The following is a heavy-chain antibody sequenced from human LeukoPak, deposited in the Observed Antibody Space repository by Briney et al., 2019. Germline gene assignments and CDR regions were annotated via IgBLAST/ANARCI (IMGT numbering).Heavy chain of an antibody. CDR1: GGTFSSYA. Sequence: ASVKVSCKASGGTFSSYAISWVRQAPGQGLEWMGGIIPIFGTANYAQKFQGRVTITADESTSTAYMELSSLRSEDTAVYYCAREETAGHSVNYWGQGTLVTVSS. J-gene: IGHJ4*02. CDR2: IIPIFGTA. CDR3: AREETAGHSVNY. V-gene: IGHV1-69*13. D-gene: IGHD2-21*02.